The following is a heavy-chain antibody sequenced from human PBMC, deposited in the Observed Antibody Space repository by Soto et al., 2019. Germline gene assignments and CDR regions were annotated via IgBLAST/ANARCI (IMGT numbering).Heavy chain of an antibody. D-gene: IGHD3-3*01. CDR2: ITSGSGSTM. J-gene: IGHJ4*02. V-gene: IGHV3-48*02. CDR3: VRDTFAGPGY. CDR1: GFIFSSNG. Sequence: GGSLRLSCAASGFIFSSNGMNWVRQAPGKGLEWISYITSGSGSTMYYADSVKGRFTISRDNAKNSVYLQMNSLRDEDTAVYYCVRDTFAGPGYWGQGTLVTVSS.